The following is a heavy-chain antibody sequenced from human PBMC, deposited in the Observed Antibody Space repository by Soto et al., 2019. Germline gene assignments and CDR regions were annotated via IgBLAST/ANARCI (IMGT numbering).Heavy chain of an antibody. Sequence: SETLSLTCTVSGGFVNSDTHSWSWIRQTPGKRLEWIGFIYSGGSTKNPSLRSRVTMSVDTSKNHFSLKLRSVIVADTAVYHCARFVRSCSATTCSTRADVWGQGITVTVSS. J-gene: IGHJ6*02. CDR2: IYSGGST. CDR1: GGFVNSDTHS. V-gene: IGHV4-61*03. CDR3: ARFVRSCSATTCSTRADV. D-gene: IGHD2-2*01.